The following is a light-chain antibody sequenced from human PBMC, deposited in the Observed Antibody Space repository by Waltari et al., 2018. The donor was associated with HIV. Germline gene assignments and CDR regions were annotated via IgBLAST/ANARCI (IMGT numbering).Light chain of an antibody. J-gene: IGKJ3*01. Sequence: EIVLTQSPATLSLSPGERATLSCRASQSVSSYLAWYQQKPGQAPRLLIYDASNRATGIPARFSGSGSGTDFTLTISRLEPEDFAVYYCQHSGTSPRFGPGTKVDIK. V-gene: IGKV3-11*01. CDR2: DAS. CDR1: QSVSSY. CDR3: QHSGTSPR.